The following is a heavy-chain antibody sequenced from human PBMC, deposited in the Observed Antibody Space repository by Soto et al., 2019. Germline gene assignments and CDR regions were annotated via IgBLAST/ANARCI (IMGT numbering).Heavy chain of an antibody. CDR2: IGTAGDT. J-gene: IGHJ6*03. D-gene: IGHD6-6*01. CDR1: GFTFSSYD. CDR3: ARPKWGIPSSIAEGFYYYYMDV. V-gene: IGHV3-13*01. Sequence: GGSLRLSCAASGFTFSSYDMHWVRQATGKGLEWVSAIGTAGDTYYPGSVKGRFTISRENAKNSLYLQMNSLRAGDTAVYYCARPKWGIPSSIAEGFYYYYMDVWGKGTTVTVSS.